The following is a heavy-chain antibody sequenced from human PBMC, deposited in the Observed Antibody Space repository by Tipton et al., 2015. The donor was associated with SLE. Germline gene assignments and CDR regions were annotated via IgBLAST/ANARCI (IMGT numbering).Heavy chain of an antibody. CDR3: ASMRGSNSSGYYYKGYFDY. CDR2: IYSGGRT. D-gene: IGHD3-22*01. CDR1: GFTVSSNY. V-gene: IGHV3-53*05. Sequence: SLRLSCAASGFTVSSNYMSWVRQAPGKGLEWVSVIYSGGRTYHADSVKGRFTISRDNSKNMVYLQMNSLSPEDTAVYFCASMRGSNSSGYYYKGYFDYWGQGTLVTVSS. J-gene: IGHJ4*02.